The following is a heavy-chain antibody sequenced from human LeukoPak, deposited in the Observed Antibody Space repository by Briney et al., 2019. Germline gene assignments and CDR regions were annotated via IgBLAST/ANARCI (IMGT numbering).Heavy chain of an antibody. CDR2: INPNSGGT. V-gene: IGHV1-2*06. J-gene: IGHJ6*02. D-gene: IGHD2-8*01. CDR1: GYTFTSYD. CDR3: ARDNAALDV. Sequence: ASVKVSCKASGYTFTSYDINWVRQAPGQGLEWMGRINPNSGGTNYAQKFQGRVTMTRDTSISTAYMELSRLRSDDTAVYYCARDNAALDVWGQGTTVTVSS.